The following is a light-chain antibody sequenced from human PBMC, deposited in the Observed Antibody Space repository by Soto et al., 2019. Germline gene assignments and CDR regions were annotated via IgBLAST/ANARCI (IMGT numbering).Light chain of an antibody. Sequence: DIQMIQSPSSLSASVGDRVTITCQASHDIKKYLNWYQEKPGKAPKLLIYDASNLQTGVPSRFSGSGSGTHFTFTISSLQPEDIATYYCQRYDSLPPTFGQGTLLDIK. V-gene: IGKV1-33*01. J-gene: IGKJ5*01. CDR1: HDIKKY. CDR3: QRYDSLPPT. CDR2: DAS.